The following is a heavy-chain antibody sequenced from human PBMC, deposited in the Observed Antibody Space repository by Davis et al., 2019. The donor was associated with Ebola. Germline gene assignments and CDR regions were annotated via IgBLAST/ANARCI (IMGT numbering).Heavy chain of an antibody. CDR1: GFTFSSYA. J-gene: IGHJ6*02. Sequence: PGGSLRLSCAASGFTFSSYAMSWVRQAPGKGLEWVSAISGSGGSTYYADSVKGRFTISRDNSKNTLYLQMNSLRAEDTAVYYCANWGCSGGSCYSYYYYGMDVWGQGTTVTVSS. V-gene: IGHV3-23*01. CDR3: ANWGCSGGSCYSYYYYGMDV. CDR2: ISGSGGST. D-gene: IGHD2-15*01.